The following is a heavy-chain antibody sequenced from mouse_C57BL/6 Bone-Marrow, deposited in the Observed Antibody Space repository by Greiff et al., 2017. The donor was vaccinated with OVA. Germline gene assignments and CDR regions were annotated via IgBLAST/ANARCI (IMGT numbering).Heavy chain of an antibody. V-gene: IGHV1-64*01. CDR2: IHPNSGST. J-gene: IGHJ4*01. Sequence: VQLQQPGAELVKPGASVKLSCKASGYTFTSYWMHWVKQRPGQGLEWIGMIHPNSGSTNYNEKFKSKATLTVDKSSSTAYMQLSSLTSEDSAVYYCARWIHYYGSSYDAMDYWGQGTSVTASS. CDR3: ARWIHYYGSSYDAMDY. D-gene: IGHD1-1*01. CDR1: GYTFTSYW.